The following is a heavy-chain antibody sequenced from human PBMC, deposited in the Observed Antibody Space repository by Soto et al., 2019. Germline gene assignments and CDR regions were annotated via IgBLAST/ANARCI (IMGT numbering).Heavy chain of an antibody. D-gene: IGHD2-8*01. J-gene: IGHJ6*02. CDR1: GGTFSSYA. CDR2: IIPIFGTA. V-gene: IGHV1-69*13. Sequence: SVKVSCKASGGTFSSYAISWVRQAPGQELEWMGGIIPIFGTANYAQKFQGRVTITADESTSTAYMELSSLRSEDTAVYYCARDREMVYAFVRYYYYGMDVWGQGTTVTVSS. CDR3: ARDREMVYAFVRYYYYGMDV.